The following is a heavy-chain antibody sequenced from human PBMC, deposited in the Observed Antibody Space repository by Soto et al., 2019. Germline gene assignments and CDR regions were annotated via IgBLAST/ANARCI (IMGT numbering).Heavy chain of an antibody. CDR3: ARTYEGRGPNSGGYGFDI. J-gene: IGHJ3*02. Sequence: QALSLTWPLYGGFFSGEYWTWIRQLPGTGLEWIGEINHSGSTNYHPSLKSRVTISVDTSKNQFSLKLTSVTAADTAVYYCARTYEGRGPNSGGYGFDIWGPGTMVT. D-gene: IGHD3-22*01. CDR2: INHSGST. CDR1: GGFFSGEY. V-gene: IGHV4-34*01.